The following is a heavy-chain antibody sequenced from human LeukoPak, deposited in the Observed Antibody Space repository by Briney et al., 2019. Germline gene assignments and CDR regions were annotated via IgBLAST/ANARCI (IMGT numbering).Heavy chain of an antibody. D-gene: IGHD5-18*01. J-gene: IGHJ4*02. V-gene: IGHV4-59*08. CDR2: MYYTGTT. Sequence: PSETLSLAYSVSGGSINSSSWSWIRQPPGKGLEWIAYMYYTGTTKYNPSLSSRVTISVDASKNQFSLKLTSVTAADTAVYYCARGYTYGDFWGPGTLVTVSS. CDR3: ARGYTYGDF. CDR1: GGSINSSS.